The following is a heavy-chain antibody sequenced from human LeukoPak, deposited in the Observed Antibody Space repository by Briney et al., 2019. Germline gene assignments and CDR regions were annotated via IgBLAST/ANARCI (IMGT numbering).Heavy chain of an antibody. Sequence: SQTQSLTCTVSGGSISSGGYYWSWIRQHPGKGLEWIGYIYYSGSTYYNPSLKSRVTISVDTSKNQFSLKLSSVTAADTAVYYCARAGSSSGYYYVDYWGQGTLVTVSS. CDR2: IYYSGST. D-gene: IGHD3-22*01. CDR1: GGSISSGGYY. CDR3: ARAGSSSGYYYVDY. V-gene: IGHV4-31*03. J-gene: IGHJ4*02.